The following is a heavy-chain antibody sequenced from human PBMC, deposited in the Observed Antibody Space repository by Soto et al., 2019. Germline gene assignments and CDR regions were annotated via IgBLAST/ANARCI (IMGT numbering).Heavy chain of an antibody. CDR2: IYYSGST. Sequence: TSETLSLTCTVSGGSISSYYWSWIRQPPGKGLEWIGYIYYSGSTNYNPSLKSRVTISVDTSKNQFSLKLSSVTAADTAVYYCARRTRDYYYYGMDVWGQGTTVTVSS. CDR1: GGSISSYY. CDR3: ARRTRDYYYYGMDV. J-gene: IGHJ6*02. V-gene: IGHV4-59*01. D-gene: IGHD4-17*01.